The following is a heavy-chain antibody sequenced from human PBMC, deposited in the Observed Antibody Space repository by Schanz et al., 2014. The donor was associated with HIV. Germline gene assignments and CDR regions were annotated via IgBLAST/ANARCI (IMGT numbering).Heavy chain of an antibody. Sequence: EVQLVETGGRLIQPGGSLRLSCAASGFTVSSIYMSWVRQAPGRGLEWVAFISATGAYIYYADSVKGRFTISRDNSKNTLYLQMNSLRAEDTAVYYCAKDRITGTTGVPYYYYGMDVWGQGTTVTVSS. CDR3: AKDRITGTTGVPYYYYGMDV. V-gene: IGHV3-53*05. CDR2: ISATGAYI. CDR1: GFTVSSIY. J-gene: IGHJ6*02. D-gene: IGHD1-7*01.